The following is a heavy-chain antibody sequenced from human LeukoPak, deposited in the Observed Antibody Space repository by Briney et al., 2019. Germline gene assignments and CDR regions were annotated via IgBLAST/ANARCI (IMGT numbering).Heavy chain of an antibody. J-gene: IGHJ4*02. D-gene: IGHD2-2*02. Sequence: ASVKVSCKTSGYSFTSQYMHWVRQAPGQSLEWMGCINPGNGDTKYSQEFQGRVTITRDTSATTAYMELSSLRSDDMAVYYCTLYNYWGQGTLVTVSS. CDR2: INPGNGDT. V-gene: IGHV1-3*03. CDR3: TLYNY. CDR1: GYSFTSQY.